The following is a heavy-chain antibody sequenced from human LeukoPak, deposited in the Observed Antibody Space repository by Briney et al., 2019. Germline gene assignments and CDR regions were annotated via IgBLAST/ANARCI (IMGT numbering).Heavy chain of an antibody. CDR1: GFTFNSYV. Sequence: GGSLRLSCVASGFTFNSYVMTWVRQAPGKGLHWVSTISGGGGSTYNADSVKGRFTISRDNSKNTLYLQMNSLRPEDTAIYYCAKARDDMSGMDVWGQGTTVTVSS. V-gene: IGHV3-23*01. D-gene: IGHD3-9*01. CDR2: ISGGGGST. CDR3: AKARDDMSGMDV. J-gene: IGHJ6*02.